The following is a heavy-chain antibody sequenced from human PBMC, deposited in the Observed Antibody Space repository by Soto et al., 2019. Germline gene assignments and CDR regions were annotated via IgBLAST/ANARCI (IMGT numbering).Heavy chain of an antibody. J-gene: IGHJ6*02. CDR3: ARDITKTGYYYYGMDV. Sequence: PSETLSLTCTVSGGSISSYYWSWIRQPPGKGLEWIGYIYYSGSTNYNPSLKSRVTISVDTSKNQFSLKLSSVTAADTAVYYCARDITKTGYYYYGMDVWGPGTPVTVYS. V-gene: IGHV4-59*01. D-gene: IGHD3-9*01. CDR1: GGSISSYY. CDR2: IYYSGST.